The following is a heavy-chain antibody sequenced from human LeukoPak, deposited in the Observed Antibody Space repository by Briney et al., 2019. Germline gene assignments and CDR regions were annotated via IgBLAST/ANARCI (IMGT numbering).Heavy chain of an antibody. CDR2: ISGSGDST. D-gene: IGHD3-22*01. V-gene: IGHV3-23*01. CDR3: AKDKDYYDSSGNFGNPTVFDY. CDR1: GFTFSTYG. J-gene: IGHJ4*02. Sequence: GSLRLSCAGSGFTFSTYGMSWVRQAPNKGLEWLSTISGSGDSTYYADSVKGRFTISRDNSKNTLFLQVNSLRAEDTAVYYCAKDKDYYDSSGNFGNPTVFDYWGQGTLVTVSS.